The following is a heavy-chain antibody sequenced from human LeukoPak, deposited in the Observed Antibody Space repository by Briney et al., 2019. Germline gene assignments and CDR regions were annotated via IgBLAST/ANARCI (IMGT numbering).Heavy chain of an antibody. CDR2: IIPIFGTA. J-gene: IGHJ4*02. CDR3: ARERGITMIVYDY. Sequence: SVKVSCKASGGTFSSYAISWVRQAPGQGLEWMGRIIPIFGTANYAQKFQGRVTITTDESTSTAYMELSSLRSEDTAVYYCARERGITMIVYDYWGQGTLVTVSS. D-gene: IGHD3-22*01. V-gene: IGHV1-69*05. CDR1: GGTFSSYA.